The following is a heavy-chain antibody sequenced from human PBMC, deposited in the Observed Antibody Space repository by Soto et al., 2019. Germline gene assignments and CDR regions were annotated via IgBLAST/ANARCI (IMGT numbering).Heavy chain of an antibody. V-gene: IGHV3-21*01. J-gene: IGHJ6*02. CDR3: ARDPAYNWNDPNLAPYYCYYGMDV. Sequence: PGGSLRLSCAASGFTFSSYSMNWVRQAPGKGLEWVSPISSSSSYIYYADSVKGRFTISRDNAKNSLYLQMNSLRAEDTAVYYCARDPAYNWNDPNLAPYYCYYGMDVWGQGTTVTVSS. D-gene: IGHD1-1*01. CDR1: GFTFSSYS. CDR2: ISSSSSYI.